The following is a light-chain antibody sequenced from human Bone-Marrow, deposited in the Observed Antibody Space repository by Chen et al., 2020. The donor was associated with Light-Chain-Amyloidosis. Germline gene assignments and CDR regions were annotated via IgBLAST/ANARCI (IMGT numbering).Light chain of an antibody. CDR2: EVT. V-gene: IGLV2-14*01. Sequence: QSALTQPASVSGSPGQSITIPCTGTSSDVGGYNHVSWYQQHPDKAPKLMLYEVTNRPSWVPDRFSGSKSDNTASLTISGLQTEDEADYFCSSYTITNTLVFGSGTRVTVL. J-gene: IGLJ1*01. CDR3: SSYTITNTLV. CDR1: SSDVGGYNH.